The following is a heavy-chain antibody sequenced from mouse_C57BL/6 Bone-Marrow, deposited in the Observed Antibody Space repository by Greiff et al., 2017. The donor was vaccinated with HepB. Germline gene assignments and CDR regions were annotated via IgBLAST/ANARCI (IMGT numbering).Heavy chain of an antibody. Sequence: ESGPGLVKPSQSLSLTCSVTGYSITSGYYWYWIRQFPGNKLEWMGYISYDGNNNYNPSLKNRISLTRDTSKNQFFLKLNTVTTEDTATYYCAREDGYQFAYWGQGTLVTVSA. CDR1: GYSITSGYY. CDR2: ISYDGNN. CDR3: AREDGYQFAY. D-gene: IGHD2-3*01. V-gene: IGHV3-6*01. J-gene: IGHJ3*01.